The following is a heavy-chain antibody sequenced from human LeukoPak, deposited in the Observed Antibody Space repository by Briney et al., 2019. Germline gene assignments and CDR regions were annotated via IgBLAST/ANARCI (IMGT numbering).Heavy chain of an antibody. J-gene: IGHJ3*02. D-gene: IGHD3-3*01. CDR2: INTNTGNP. Sequence: GASVKVSCKASGYTFAIYAMNWVRQAPGQGLEWMGWINTNTGNPTYAQGFTGRFVFSLDTSVSTAYLQISSLKAEDTAVYYCARVYHDFWSGYRPHLDAFDIWGQGTMVTVSS. CDR1: GYTFAIYA. CDR3: ARVYHDFWSGYRPHLDAFDI. V-gene: IGHV7-4-1*02.